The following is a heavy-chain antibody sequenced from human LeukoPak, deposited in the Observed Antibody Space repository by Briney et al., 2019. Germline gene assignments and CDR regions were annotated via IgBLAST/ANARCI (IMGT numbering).Heavy chain of an antibody. CDR3: ARDVSGYSYGLGDY. CDR1: GFTFSSYS. Sequence: PGGSLRLSCAASGFTFSSYSMNWVRQAPGKGLEWVSSISSSSSYISYADSVKGRFTVSRDNAKNSLYLQMNSLRAEGTAMYYCARDVSGYSYGLGDYWGQGTLVTVSS. J-gene: IGHJ4*02. D-gene: IGHD5-18*01. V-gene: IGHV3-21*01. CDR2: ISSSSSYI.